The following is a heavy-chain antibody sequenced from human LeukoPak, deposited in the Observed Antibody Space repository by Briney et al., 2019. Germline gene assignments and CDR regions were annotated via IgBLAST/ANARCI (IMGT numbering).Heavy chain of an antibody. CDR2: ISVDGGST. CDR3: AKGVAYCGGDCYPDAFDI. Sequence: GGSLRLSCAASGFTFDDYDLHWVRQARGKGLEWVSLISVDGGSTFYAESVKGRFTIPRDNSKNSLYLQMNSLRTEDTALYYCAKGVAYCGGDCYPDAFDIWGQGTMVTVSS. V-gene: IGHV3-43*02. J-gene: IGHJ3*02. D-gene: IGHD2-21*02. CDR1: GFTFDDYD.